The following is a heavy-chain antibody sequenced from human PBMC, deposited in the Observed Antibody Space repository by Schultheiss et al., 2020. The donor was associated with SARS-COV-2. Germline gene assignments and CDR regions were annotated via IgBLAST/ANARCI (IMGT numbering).Heavy chain of an antibody. CDR2: INGDGSST. D-gene: IGHD2-21*02. Sequence: GGSLRLSCAASGFTFSSYWMYWVRQAPGKGLVWVSRINGDGSSTAYADSVKGRFTISRDNAKNTLYMQMNSLRAEDTAVYYCTRDFLVVTAAWGQGTLVTVSS. V-gene: IGHV3-74*01. J-gene: IGHJ5*02. CDR1: GFTFSSYW. CDR3: TRDFLVVTAA.